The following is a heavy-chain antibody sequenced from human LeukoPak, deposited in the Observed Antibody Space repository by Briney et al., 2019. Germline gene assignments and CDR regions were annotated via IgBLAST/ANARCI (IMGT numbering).Heavy chain of an antibody. V-gene: IGHV4-61*02. Sequence: SQTLSLTCTVSGGSISSGSYYWSWIRQPPGKGLEWIGRIYTSGSTNYNPSLKSRVNISVDTSKNQFSLKLSSVTAADTAVYYCARWDGSGSSRWFDPWGQGTLVTVSS. J-gene: IGHJ5*02. D-gene: IGHD3-10*01. CDR3: ARWDGSGSSRWFDP. CDR1: GGSISSGSYY. CDR2: IYTSGST.